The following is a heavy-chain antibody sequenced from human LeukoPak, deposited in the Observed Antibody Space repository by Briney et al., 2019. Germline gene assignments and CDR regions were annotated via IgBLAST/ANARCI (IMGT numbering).Heavy chain of an antibody. V-gene: IGHV5-51*01. CDR2: IYPGDSDT. D-gene: IGHD1-20*01. J-gene: IGHJ4*02. CDR1: GSIFTNYW. Sequence: GEALKISCQGSGSIFTNYWIGWVRQLPGRGLAGMGIIYPGDSDTRYSASFQRQVAFSADKSISTAYLQWSSLKASDTAMYYCAKGGDNCAFLFNWGQGTMVTVSS. CDR3: AKGGDNCAFLFN.